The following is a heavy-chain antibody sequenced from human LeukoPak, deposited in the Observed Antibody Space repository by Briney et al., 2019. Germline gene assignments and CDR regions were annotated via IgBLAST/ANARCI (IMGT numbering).Heavy chain of an antibody. CDR3: ARLQPTAHYYDSRALNCYFDL. J-gene: IGHJ2*01. Sequence: PSETLSLTCTVSGGSISSSIYYWGWIRQPPGKGLEWIGSIYYSGTTYYNPSLKSRVTISLDTSKNQFSLKVNSVTSADTAVYYCARLQPTAHYYDSRALNCYFDLWGRGTLVTVSS. D-gene: IGHD3-22*01. CDR2: IYYSGTT. CDR1: GGSISSSIYY. V-gene: IGHV4-39*01.